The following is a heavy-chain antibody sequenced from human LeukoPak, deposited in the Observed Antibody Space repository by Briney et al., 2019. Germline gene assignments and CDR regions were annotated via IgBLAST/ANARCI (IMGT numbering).Heavy chain of an antibody. CDR3: PRGSYGYYYYYGMDV. D-gene: IGHD5-18*01. V-gene: IGHV4-59*08. CDR2: IYYSGST. CDR1: GGSISSYY. J-gene: IGHJ6*02. Sequence: SETLSFTCTVSGGSISSYYWSWIRQPPGKGLERIGYIYYSGSTNYNPSLKSRVTISADTSKNQFSLKLSSVTAADSAVYYCPRGSYGYYYYYGMDVWGQGTTVTVSS.